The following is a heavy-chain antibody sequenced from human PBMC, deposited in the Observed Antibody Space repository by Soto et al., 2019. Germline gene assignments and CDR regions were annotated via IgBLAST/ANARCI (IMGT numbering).Heavy chain of an antibody. J-gene: IGHJ4*02. V-gene: IGHV3-7*01. CDR3: VCGGNFFVY. Sequence: EVQLVESGGGLVQPGGSLRLSCAASGFTFSTYWMTWVRRPPGKGLEWVANLDQDGSERYYVDSVRGRFTISRDNAKNPLYLQMYSLRAEDTAVYYCVCGGNFFVYWGQGTLVTVSP. CDR2: LDQDGSER. CDR1: GFTFSTYW. D-gene: IGHD3-16*01.